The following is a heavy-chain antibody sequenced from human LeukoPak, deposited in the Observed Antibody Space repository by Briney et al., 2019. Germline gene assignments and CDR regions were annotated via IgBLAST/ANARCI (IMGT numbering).Heavy chain of an antibody. CDR3: ARGLKGYCSSASCYTDAFDI. J-gene: IGHJ3*02. CDR1: GYTFTSYD. D-gene: IGHD2-2*02. V-gene: IGHV1-8*01. CDR2: MNPNSGNT. Sequence: GASVKVSCKASGYTFTSYDINWVRHATGQGLEWMGWMNPNSGNTGYAQKLQGRVTMTRNTSISTAYMEMSSLRSEDTAVYYCARGLKGYCSSASCYTDAFDIWGQGTMVTVSS.